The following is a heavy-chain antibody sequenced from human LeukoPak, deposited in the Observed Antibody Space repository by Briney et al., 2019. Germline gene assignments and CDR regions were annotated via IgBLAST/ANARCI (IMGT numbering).Heavy chain of an antibody. D-gene: IGHD3-3*01. V-gene: IGHV1-3*01. Sequence: ASVKVSCKASGYTFTSYAMHWVRQAPGQRLEWMGWINAGNGNTKYSQKFQGRVTITRDTSASTAYMELSSLRSEDTAVYYCATTYYDSWSGNSYYYYGMDVWGQGTTVTVSS. CDR2: INAGNGNT. CDR3: ATTYYDSWSGNSYYYYGMDV. CDR1: GYTFTSYA. J-gene: IGHJ6*02.